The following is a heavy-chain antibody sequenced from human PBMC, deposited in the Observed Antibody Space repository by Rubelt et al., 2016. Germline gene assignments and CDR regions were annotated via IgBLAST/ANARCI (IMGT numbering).Heavy chain of an antibody. CDR2: INHRGSP. D-gene: IGHD3-3*01. CDR3: ARGLLGSGYYDY. CDR1: GGSFSGYY. J-gene: IGHJ4*02. Sequence: QVQLQQWGAGLLKPSETLSLTCAVYGGSFSGYYWSWIRHPPGKGLEWIGEINHRGSPNYNPSLKSRVTNSVETSKNKFSLKLSSVTAADTAVYYCARGLLGSGYYDYWGQGTLVTVSS. V-gene: IGHV4-34*01.